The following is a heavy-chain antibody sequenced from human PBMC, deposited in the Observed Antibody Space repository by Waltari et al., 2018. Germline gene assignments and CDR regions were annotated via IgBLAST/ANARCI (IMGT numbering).Heavy chain of an antibody. J-gene: IGHJ6*02. Sequence: QVQLVQSGAEVKKPGASVKVSCKVSGYTLTELSMHWVRQAPGKGLEWMGGFDPEDGETIYAQKFQGRVTMTEDTSTDTAYMELSSLRSEDTAVYYCATGGYCSGGSCYSYYYYGMDVWGQGTTVTVSS. CDR3: ATGGYCSGGSCYSYYYYGMDV. D-gene: IGHD2-15*01. V-gene: IGHV1-24*01. CDR1: GYTLTELS. CDR2: FDPEDGET.